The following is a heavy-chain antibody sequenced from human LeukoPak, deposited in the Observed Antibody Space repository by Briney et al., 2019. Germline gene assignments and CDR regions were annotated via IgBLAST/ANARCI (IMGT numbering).Heavy chain of an antibody. CDR3: AGDIRSNYYDSSGYYPY. V-gene: IGHV3-53*01. J-gene: IGHJ4*02. CDR1: GFTVSSNY. D-gene: IGHD3-22*01. Sequence: GGSLRLSCAASGFTVSSNYMSWVRQAPGKGLEWVSVIYSGGSTYYADSVKGRFTISRDNSKNTLYLQMNSLRAEDTAVYYCAGDIRSNYYDSSGYYPYWGQGTLVTVSS. CDR2: IYSGGST.